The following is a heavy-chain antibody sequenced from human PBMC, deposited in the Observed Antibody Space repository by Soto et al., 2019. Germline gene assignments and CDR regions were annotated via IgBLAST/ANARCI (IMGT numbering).Heavy chain of an antibody. Sequence: QVQLQESGPGLVKPSETLSLRCSVSGASLSPNYWSWFRQPPGKGLQWIGYIYYAGTTTYNPSLTRRLTLSLNTSKNEVSLELTSVTAADTAVYYCERLGAFSQALDSWGQGALVTVSS. CDR2: IYYAGTT. CDR1: GASLSPNY. J-gene: IGHJ4*02. CDR3: ERLGAFSQALDS. V-gene: IGHV4-59*08. D-gene: IGHD3-16*01.